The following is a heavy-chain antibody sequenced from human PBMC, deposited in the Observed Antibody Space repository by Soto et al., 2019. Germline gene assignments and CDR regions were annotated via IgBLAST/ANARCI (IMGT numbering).Heavy chain of an antibody. CDR3: AREYSAAANDAFDR. Sequence: QVQLQQSGPGLVKPSQTLSLTCAISGDSVSSNRAAWGWIRQSPSGGLEGLGRTFYRSRWFTDYAESLKSRISIKPDTYKNQLSLQLNSVTPEDTAVYDCAREYSAAANDAFDRWGQGTMVTVSS. D-gene: IGHD2-15*01. V-gene: IGHV6-1*01. J-gene: IGHJ3*02. CDR2: TFYRSRWFT. CDR1: GDSVSSNRAA.